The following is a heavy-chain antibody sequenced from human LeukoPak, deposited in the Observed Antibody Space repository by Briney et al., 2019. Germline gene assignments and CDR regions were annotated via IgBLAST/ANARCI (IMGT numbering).Heavy chain of an antibody. Sequence: GGSLRLSCEASGFTFSHFGMHWVRQAPGKGLEWVAVIWSDGTNQYYADSVKGRFTISRDNSKNTLYLQMNSLRAEDTAVYYCAKDLGYWGQGTLVTVSS. J-gene: IGHJ4*02. CDR1: GFTFSHFG. V-gene: IGHV3-30*02. CDR2: IWSDGTNQ. CDR3: AKDLGY.